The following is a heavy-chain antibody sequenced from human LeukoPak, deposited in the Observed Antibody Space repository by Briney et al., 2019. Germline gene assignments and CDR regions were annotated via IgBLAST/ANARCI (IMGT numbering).Heavy chain of an antibody. V-gene: IGHV1-18*01. J-gene: IGHJ6*02. Sequence: GASVKVSCKASGYTFTSYGISWVRQAPGQGLEWMGWISAYNGNTNYAQKLQGRVTMTTDTSTSTAYMELRSLRSDDTAVYYCARVPQGGYLFYYGVDVWGQGTTVTVSS. CDR2: ISAYNGNT. CDR1: GYTFTSYG. CDR3: ARVPQGGYLFYYGVDV. D-gene: IGHD3-22*01.